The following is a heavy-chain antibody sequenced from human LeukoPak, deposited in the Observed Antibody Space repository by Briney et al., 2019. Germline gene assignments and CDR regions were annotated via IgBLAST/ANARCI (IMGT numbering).Heavy chain of an antibody. D-gene: IGHD2-2*01. Sequence: SETLSLTCTVSGGPISSHHGRWIRQPPGKGLEWIGYIYYSGSTHYNPPLKSRVTISVDTSKNQFSLKLSSVTAADTAVYYCACSPANWFDPWGQGTLVTVSS. V-gene: IGHV4-59*11. J-gene: IGHJ5*02. CDR2: IYYSGST. CDR3: ACSPANWFDP. CDR1: GGPISSHH.